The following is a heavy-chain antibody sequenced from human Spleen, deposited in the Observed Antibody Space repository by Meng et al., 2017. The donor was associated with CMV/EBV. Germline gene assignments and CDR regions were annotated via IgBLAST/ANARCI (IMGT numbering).Heavy chain of an antibody. CDR2: IIPIFGTA. CDR1: GGTFSSYA. D-gene: IGHD3-3*01. J-gene: IGHJ4*02. V-gene: IGHV1-69*05. CDR3: ARDLFQEDDDFWSPGRY. Sequence: SVKVSCKASGGTFSSYAISWVRQAPGQGLEWMGGIIPIFGTANYAQKFQGRVTITTDESTSTAYMELSSLRSDDTAVYYCARDLFQEDDDFWSPGRYWGQGTLVTVSS.